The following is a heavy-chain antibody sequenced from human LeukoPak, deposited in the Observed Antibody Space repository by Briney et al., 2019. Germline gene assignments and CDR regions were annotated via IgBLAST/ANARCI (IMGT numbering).Heavy chain of an antibody. CDR2: ISYDGNNK. CDR3: AADISYYYSMDV. J-gene: IGHJ6*02. V-gene: IGHV3-30*03. Sequence: GGSLRLSCAASGFTFSSYGMHWVRQAQGKGLEWVAVISYDGNNKYYADSVKGRFTISRDNSKNTLYLQMNSLRAEDTTVYYCAADISYYYSMDVWGQGTTVTVSS. CDR1: GFTFSSYG. D-gene: IGHD3-9*01.